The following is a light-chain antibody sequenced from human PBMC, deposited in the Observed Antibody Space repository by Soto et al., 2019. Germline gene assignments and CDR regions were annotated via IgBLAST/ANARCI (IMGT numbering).Light chain of an antibody. CDR2: DVS. CDR3: SSFTSSSTYV. Sequence: QSALTQPASVSGSPGQSITISCTGTNSDVGGYNYVPWYQQHPGKAPKLMIYDVSSRPSGVSNRFSGSKSGNTASLTISGLQAEDEADYYCSSFTSSSTYVFGTGTKVTVL. CDR1: NSDVGGYNY. V-gene: IGLV2-14*01. J-gene: IGLJ1*01.